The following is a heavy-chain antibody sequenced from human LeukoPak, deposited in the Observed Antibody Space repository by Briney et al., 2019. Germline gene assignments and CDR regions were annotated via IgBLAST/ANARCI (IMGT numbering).Heavy chain of an antibody. V-gene: IGHV4-39*07. Sequence: SETLSLTCTVSGGSISSSSYYWGWIRQPPGKGLEWIGSIYYSGSTYYNPSLKSRVTISVDTSKNQFSLKLSSVTAADTAVYYCARKITMVRGVIDYWGQGTLVTVSS. CDR2: IYYSGST. J-gene: IGHJ4*02. D-gene: IGHD3-10*01. CDR3: ARKITMVRGVIDY. CDR1: GGSISSSSYY.